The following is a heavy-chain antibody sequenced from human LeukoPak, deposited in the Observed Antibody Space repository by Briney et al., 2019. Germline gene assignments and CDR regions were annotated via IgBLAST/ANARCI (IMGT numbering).Heavy chain of an antibody. CDR3: AKERLEVGSLDY. Sequence: GGSLRLSCAASGFIFSSYGMHWVRQAPGKGLEWVAVISYDGSNKYYADSVKGRFAISRDNSKNTLYLQMNSLRAEDTAVYYCAKERLEVGSLDYWGQGTLVTVSS. V-gene: IGHV3-30*18. CDR2: ISYDGSNK. J-gene: IGHJ4*02. D-gene: IGHD1-26*01. CDR1: GFIFSSYG.